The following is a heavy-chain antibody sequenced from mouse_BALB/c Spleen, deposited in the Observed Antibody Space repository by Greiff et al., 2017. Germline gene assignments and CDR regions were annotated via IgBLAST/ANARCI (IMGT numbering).Heavy chain of an antibody. V-gene: IGHV2-2*02. CDR1: GFSLTSYG. J-gene: IGHJ3*01. CDR3: ARGRYGNYPFAY. CDR2: IWSGGST. D-gene: IGHD2-10*02. Sequence: VQLQQSGPGLVQPSQSLSITCTVSGFSLTSYGVHWVRQSPGKGLEWLGVIWSGGSTDYNAAFISRLSISKDNSKSQVFFKMNSLQANDTAIYYCARGRYGNYPFAYWGQGTLVTVSA.